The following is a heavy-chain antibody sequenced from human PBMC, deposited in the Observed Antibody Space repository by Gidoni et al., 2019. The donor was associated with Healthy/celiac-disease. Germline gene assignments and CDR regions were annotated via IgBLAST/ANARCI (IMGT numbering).Heavy chain of an antibody. Sequence: QVQLVESGGGLVKPGWSLRLSCAASGFHFSDYYMSWIRQAPGKGLEWVSYSRSSGSTIYYADSVKGRVTISRDNAKNSLYLQMNSLRAEDTAVYYCAISITPAAISSDYWGQGTLVTVSS. CDR2: SRSSGSTI. V-gene: IGHV3-11*01. CDR3: AISITPAAISSDY. J-gene: IGHJ4*02. CDR1: GFHFSDYY. D-gene: IGHD2-2*01.